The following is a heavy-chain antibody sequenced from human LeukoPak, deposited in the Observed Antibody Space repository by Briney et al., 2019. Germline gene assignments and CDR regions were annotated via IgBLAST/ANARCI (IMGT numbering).Heavy chain of an antibody. CDR1: GFTLSSYA. D-gene: IGHD6-13*01. Sequence: GGSLRLSCAASGFTLSSYAMSWVRQAPGKGLELVSAISGSGGSTYYADSVKGRFTISRDNSKNTLYLQMNSLRAEDTAVYYCAKERGYSSSARDYFDYWGQGTLVTVSS. CDR2: ISGSGGST. CDR3: AKERGYSSSARDYFDY. V-gene: IGHV3-23*01. J-gene: IGHJ4*02.